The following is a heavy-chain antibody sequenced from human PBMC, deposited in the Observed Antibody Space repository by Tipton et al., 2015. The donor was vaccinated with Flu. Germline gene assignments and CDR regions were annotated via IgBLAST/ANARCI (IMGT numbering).Heavy chain of an antibody. V-gene: IGHV4-34*01. CDR3: ATKFAYSGVWESADY. J-gene: IGHJ4*02. CDR1: SGSFSAYY. Sequence: TLSLTCSIYSGSFSAYYWSWIRQPPGKGLEWVGEINHSGSLNYNPSLKGRVTISVDSSKKQFSLKLRSVTAADTAGYYCATKFAYSGVWESADYWGQGTLVTVSS. CDR2: INHSGSL. D-gene: IGHD1-26*01.